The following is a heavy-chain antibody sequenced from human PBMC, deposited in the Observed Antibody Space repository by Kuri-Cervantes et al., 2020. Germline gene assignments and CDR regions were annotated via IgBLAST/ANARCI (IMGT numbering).Heavy chain of an antibody. CDR1: GYTLTELS. Sequence: ASVKVSCKVSGYTLTELSMHWVRQAPGKGLEWMGGFDPEDGETIYAQKFQGRVTMTEDTSTDTAYMELSSLRSEDTAVYYCATRAPVIGSSWQPYYFDYWGQGTLVTDSS. CDR3: ATRAPVIGSSWQPYYFDY. V-gene: IGHV1-24*01. CDR2: FDPEDGET. D-gene: IGHD6-13*01. J-gene: IGHJ4*02.